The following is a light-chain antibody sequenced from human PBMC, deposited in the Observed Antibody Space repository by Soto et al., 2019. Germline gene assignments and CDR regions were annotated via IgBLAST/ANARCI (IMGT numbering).Light chain of an antibody. V-gene: IGKV3D-15*01. CDR1: QSVGRN. CDR2: EAS. CDR3: QQYNHWPPWT. J-gene: IGKJ1*01. Sequence: EVVMTQSPATVPVSLGGRVTLSCRASQSVGRNLAWYQQKPGQPPRLLIYEASSRDTGVPTRFSGSGSGTEFTLTITSLQSEDFAVYYCQQYNHWPPWTFGQGTKMEVK.